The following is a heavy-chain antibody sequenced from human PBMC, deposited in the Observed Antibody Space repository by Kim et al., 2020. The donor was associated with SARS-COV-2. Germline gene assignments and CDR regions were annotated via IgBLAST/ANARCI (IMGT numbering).Heavy chain of an antibody. V-gene: IGHV4-34*01. Sequence: LKSRVTISVDTSKNQFSLKLSSVTAADTAVYYCARMDYDILTGYKGGVDYWGQGTLVTVSS. J-gene: IGHJ4*02. CDR3: ARMDYDILTGYKGGVDY. D-gene: IGHD3-9*01.